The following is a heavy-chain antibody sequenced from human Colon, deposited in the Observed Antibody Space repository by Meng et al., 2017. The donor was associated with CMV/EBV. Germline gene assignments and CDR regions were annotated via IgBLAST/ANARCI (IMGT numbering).Heavy chain of an antibody. CDR1: GYTFTTYG. V-gene: IGHV1-69*04. Sequence: SVKVSCKASGYTFTTYGITWVRQAPGQGLEWMGRIIPALGASNNAQKFEGRLSITADRSTNTAYMELSSLTSEDTAVYYCARVFFGSGTVSFYYYAMAVWGQGTTVTVSS. J-gene: IGHJ6*02. CDR2: IIPALGAS. CDR3: ARVFFGSGTVSFYYYAMAV. D-gene: IGHD3-10*01.